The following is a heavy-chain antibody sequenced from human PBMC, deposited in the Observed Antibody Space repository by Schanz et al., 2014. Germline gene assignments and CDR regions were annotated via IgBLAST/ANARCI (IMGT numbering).Heavy chain of an antibody. D-gene: IGHD3-22*01. V-gene: IGHV3-33*01. CDR2: IWYDGNNK. CDR1: GFAFNNYG. CDR3: ARDYYDSSGYYYCDY. Sequence: QVQLAESGGGVVQPGRSLRLSCAASGFAFNNYGMHWVRQAPGKGLEWVAIIWYDGNNKKYADSVKGRFTISRDNSNNTLYLQMKSLRAEDTAMYYCARDYYDSSGYYYCDYWGQGTLVTVSA. J-gene: IGHJ4*02.